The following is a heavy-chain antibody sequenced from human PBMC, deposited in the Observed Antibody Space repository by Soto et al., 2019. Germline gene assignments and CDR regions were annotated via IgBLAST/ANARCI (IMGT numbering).Heavy chain of an antibody. CDR1: GYTFTSYG. J-gene: IGHJ6*02. CDR2: ISAYNGNT. D-gene: IGHD3-3*01. Sequence: ASVKVSCKASGYTFTSYGISWVRQAPGQGLEWMGWISAYNGNTNYAQKLQGRVTMTTDTSTSTAYMELRSLRSDDTAVYYCARYYDFWSGYSLEYYYGMDVWGQGTTVTVYS. CDR3: ARYYDFWSGYSLEYYYGMDV. V-gene: IGHV1-18*04.